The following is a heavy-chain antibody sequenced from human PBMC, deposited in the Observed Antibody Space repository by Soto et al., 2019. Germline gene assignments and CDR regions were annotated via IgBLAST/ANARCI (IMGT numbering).Heavy chain of an antibody. CDR1: RFTFSSYA. CDR3: AREGIVGLIGDY. Sequence: GGSLRLSCATSRFTFSSYAMSWVRQAPGKGLEWVSTISGSGADSYHADSVKGRFTISRDNSKNTLYLQMNSLRAEDTAVYYCAREGIVGLIGDYWGQGTLVTVSS. D-gene: IGHD1-26*01. V-gene: IGHV3-23*01. CDR2: ISGSGADS. J-gene: IGHJ4*02.